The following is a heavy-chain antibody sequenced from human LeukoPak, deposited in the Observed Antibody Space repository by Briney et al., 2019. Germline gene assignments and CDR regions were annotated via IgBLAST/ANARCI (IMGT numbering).Heavy chain of an antibody. J-gene: IGHJ3*02. D-gene: IGHD3-22*01. CDR2: INPNSGDT. V-gene: IGHV1-2*06. Sequence: ASVTVSCKASGYSFTGYYINWVRQAPGQGLEWMGRINPNSGDTTYAQEFQGRVTVTRDTSISTAYMELSSLTSDDTAVYYCVRDHDSSGQTDDAFDIWGQGTMVTVSS. CDR1: GYSFTGYY. CDR3: VRDHDSSGQTDDAFDI.